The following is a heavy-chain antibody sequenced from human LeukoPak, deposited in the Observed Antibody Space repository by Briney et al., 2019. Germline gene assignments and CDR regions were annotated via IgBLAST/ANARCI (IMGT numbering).Heavy chain of an antibody. Sequence: GGSLRLSCAASGFTFSSYAMSWVRQAPGKGLEWVSAISGSGGSTYYADSVKGRFTISRDNSKNTLYLQMNSLRAEDTAVYYCAKVRGEYCSGGSCYSLPFDYWGQGTLVTVSS. V-gene: IGHV3-23*01. CDR2: ISGSGGST. CDR1: GFTFSSYA. D-gene: IGHD2-15*01. CDR3: AKVRGEYCSGGSCYSLPFDY. J-gene: IGHJ4*02.